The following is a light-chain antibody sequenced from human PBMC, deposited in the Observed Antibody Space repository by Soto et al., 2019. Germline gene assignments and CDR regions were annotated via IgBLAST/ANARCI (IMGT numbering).Light chain of an antibody. CDR1: QSISNW. CDR3: HQYNSYST. Sequence: DIQMTQSPSTLSASVGDRVTITCRASQSISNWLAWYQQKPGKAPKLLIYKASTLETGVPSRFSGSGSGTDFTLTISSLQPDDFATYYCHQYNSYSTFGQGTKVEIK. V-gene: IGKV1-5*03. CDR2: KAS. J-gene: IGKJ1*01.